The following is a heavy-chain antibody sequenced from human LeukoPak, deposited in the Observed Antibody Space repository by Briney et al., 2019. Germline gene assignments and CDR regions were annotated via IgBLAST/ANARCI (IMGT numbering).Heavy chain of an antibody. CDR1: GFTFSIYS. V-gene: IGHV3-48*01. CDR3: ARERGYCTDTSCYGLDY. D-gene: IGHD2-2*01. J-gene: IGHJ4*02. CDR2: ISSDSSSI. Sequence: PGGSLRLSCAASGFTFSIYSMNWVRQAPGKGLEWVSKISSDSSSIYYADSVKGRFTISRDNAKNSLYLQMNHLRADHTAVYYCARERGYCTDTSCYGLDYWGQGILVTVSS.